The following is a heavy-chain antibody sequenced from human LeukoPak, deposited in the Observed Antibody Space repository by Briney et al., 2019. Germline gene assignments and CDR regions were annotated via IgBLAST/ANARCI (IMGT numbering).Heavy chain of an antibody. CDR2: VSGGGHNT. Sequence: GGSLRLSCAASGFTFSSYAMTWVRQAPGKGLEWVSTVSGGGHNTYYADSVKGRFTISRDNSKNTLFLQMSSLRADDTAVYYCAKDDGSGSYSDNWGQGALVTVSS. V-gene: IGHV3-23*01. J-gene: IGHJ4*02. D-gene: IGHD3-10*01. CDR1: GFTFSSYA. CDR3: AKDDGSGSYSDN.